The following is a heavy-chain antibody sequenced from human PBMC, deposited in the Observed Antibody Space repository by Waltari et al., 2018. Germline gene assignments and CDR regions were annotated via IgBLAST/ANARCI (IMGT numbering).Heavy chain of an antibody. CDR2: INHSGST. J-gene: IGHJ5*02. CDR3: ARGPQGIFGVARGGWFDP. V-gene: IGHV4-34*01. D-gene: IGHD3-3*01. Sequence: QVQLQQWGAGLLKPSEPLSLTCAVYGGSFSGYYCSWIRQPPGKGLEWIGEINHSGSTNYNPSLKSRVTISVDTSKNQFSLKLSSVTAADTAVYYCARGPQGIFGVARGGWFDPWGQGTLVTVSS. CDR1: GGSFSGYY.